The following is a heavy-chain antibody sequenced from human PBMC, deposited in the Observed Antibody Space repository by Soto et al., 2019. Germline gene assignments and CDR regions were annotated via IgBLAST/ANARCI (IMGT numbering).Heavy chain of an antibody. CDR3: ARVQMATLYFDY. CDR1: GGSFNNYY. D-gene: IGHD5-12*01. J-gene: IGHJ4*02. Sequence: LSLTCTVSGGSFNNYYWSWVRQSPGKGLEWIGYVYYSGTHNYNPSLESRLTISVDTSKNQFSLKLNSVTAADTAVYYCARVQMATLYFDYWGQGALVTVSS. CDR2: VYYSGTH. V-gene: IGHV4-59*01.